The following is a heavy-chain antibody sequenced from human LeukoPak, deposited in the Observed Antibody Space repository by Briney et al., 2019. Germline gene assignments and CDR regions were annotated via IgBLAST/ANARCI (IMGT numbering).Heavy chain of an antibody. CDR3: AKDFSLFIVVPQPYWYFDL. J-gene: IGHJ2*01. V-gene: IGHV3-30*02. Sequence: PGGSLRLSCAASGFTFSSYGMHWVRQAPGKGLEWVAFIRYDGSNKYYADSVKGRFTISRDNSKNTLYLQMNSLRAEDTAVYYCAKDFSLFIVVPQPYWYFDLWGRGTLVTVSS. D-gene: IGHD2-21*01. CDR2: IRYDGSNK. CDR1: GFTFSSYG.